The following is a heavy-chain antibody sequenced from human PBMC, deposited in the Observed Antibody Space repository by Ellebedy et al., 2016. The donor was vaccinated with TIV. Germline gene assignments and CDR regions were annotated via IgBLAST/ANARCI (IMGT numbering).Heavy chain of an antibody. Sequence: SETLSLTXTVSGVSFSSYYRSWIRQSAGKGLEWIARIFMSGSTTYNPSLKNRVTMSVEASTTQLSLNLSSVTAADTAVYFCARLRQSRDRSHWYFDLWGRGTLVTVSS. D-gene: IGHD1-14*01. CDR1: GVSFSSYY. J-gene: IGHJ2*01. CDR2: IFMSGST. CDR3: ARLRQSRDRSHWYFDL. V-gene: IGHV4-4*07.